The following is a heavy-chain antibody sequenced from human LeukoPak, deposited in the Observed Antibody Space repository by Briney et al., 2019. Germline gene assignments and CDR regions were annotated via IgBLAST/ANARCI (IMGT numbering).Heavy chain of an antibody. CDR3: ARVNGIAAAVLFDY. D-gene: IGHD6-13*01. CDR2: IRSEPFGGTP. J-gene: IGHJ4*02. V-gene: IGHV3-49*04. Sequence: GGSLRLSCTGSGFTFGDYAMSWVRQAPGKGLEWVGFIRSEPFGGTPEYAASVKGRFTISRDNSKNTLYLQMNSLRAEDTAVYYCARVNGIAAAVLFDYWGQGSLVTVS. CDR1: GFTFGDYA.